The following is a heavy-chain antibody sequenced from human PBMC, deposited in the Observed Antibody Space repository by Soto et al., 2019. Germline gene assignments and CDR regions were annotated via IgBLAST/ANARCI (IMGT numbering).Heavy chain of an antibody. Sequence: GGSLRLSCAASGFTFSSYAMRWVRQAPGKGLEWVAVISYDGSNKYYADSVKGRFTISRDNSKNTLYLQMNSLRAEDTAVYYCARDRDFWTPYNWFDPWGQGTLVTVSS. J-gene: IGHJ5*02. CDR2: ISYDGSNK. V-gene: IGHV3-30-3*01. CDR3: ARDRDFWTPYNWFDP. CDR1: GFTFSSYA. D-gene: IGHD3-3*01.